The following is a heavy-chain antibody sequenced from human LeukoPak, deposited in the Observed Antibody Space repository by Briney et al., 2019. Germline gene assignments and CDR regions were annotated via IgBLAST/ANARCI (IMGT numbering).Heavy chain of an antibody. CDR2: ISYDGSNK. J-gene: IGHJ4*02. Sequence: PGGSLRLSCAASGFTFSSYAMHWVRQAPGKGLEWVAVISYDGSNKYYADSVKGRFTISRDNSKNTLYLQMNSLRAEDTAVYYCATISSSRRPVQKALDYWGQGTLVTVSS. CDR3: ATISSSRRPVQKALDY. V-gene: IGHV3-30*04. D-gene: IGHD6-13*01. CDR1: GFTFSSYA.